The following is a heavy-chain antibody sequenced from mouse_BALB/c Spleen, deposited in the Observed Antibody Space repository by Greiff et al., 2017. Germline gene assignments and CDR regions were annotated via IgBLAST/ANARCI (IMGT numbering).Heavy chain of an antibody. CDR2: ISSGGST. CDR1: GFTFSSYA. CDR3: ARPYGNYYYYAMDY. V-gene: IGHV5-6-5*01. Sequence: EVHLVESGGGLVKPGGSLKLSCAASGFTFSSYAMSWVSQTPEKRLEWVASISSGGSTYYPDSVKGRFTISRDNARNILYLQMSSLRSEDTAMYYCARPYGNYYYYAMDYWGQGTSVTVSS. D-gene: IGHD2-10*02. J-gene: IGHJ4*01.